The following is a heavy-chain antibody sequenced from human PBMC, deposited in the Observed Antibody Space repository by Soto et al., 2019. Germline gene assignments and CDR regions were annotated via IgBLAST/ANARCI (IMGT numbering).Heavy chain of an antibody. CDR1: GLTFSSYA. CDR2: ISGSGGST. Sequence: GGSLRPSCAASGLTFSSYAMSWVRQAPGKGLEWVSAISGSGGSTYYADSVKGRFTISRDNSKNTLYLQMNSLRAEDTAVYYCASNVSSSWYYYYYYYYGMDVWGQGTTVTVSS. J-gene: IGHJ6*02. CDR3: ASNVSSSWYYYYYYYYGMDV. D-gene: IGHD6-13*01. V-gene: IGHV3-23*01.